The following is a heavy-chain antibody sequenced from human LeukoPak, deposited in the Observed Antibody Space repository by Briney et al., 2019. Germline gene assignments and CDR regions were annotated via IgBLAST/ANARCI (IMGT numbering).Heavy chain of an antibody. Sequence: GESLKISCKASGYRFTTYWIGWVRQMPGKGLEWMGFIYPGDSETRYSPSFQGQVTISADKSINTAYLQWSSLKASDTAMYYCARQVAVAAWEYWGQGTLVTVSS. CDR3: ARQVAVAAWEY. CDR2: IYPGDSET. J-gene: IGHJ4*02. D-gene: IGHD6-19*01. V-gene: IGHV5-51*01. CDR1: GYRFTTYW.